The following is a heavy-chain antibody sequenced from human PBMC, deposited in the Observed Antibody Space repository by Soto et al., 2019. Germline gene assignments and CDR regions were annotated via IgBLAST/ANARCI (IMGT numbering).Heavy chain of an antibody. V-gene: IGHV3-23*01. CDR3: AKWHTYNYDSLAFSGFDC. J-gene: IGHJ4*02. CDR1: GFTFSSYA. CDR2: ISGGDGSP. Sequence: GGSLRLSCAASGFTFSSYAMSWFRQAPGKGLEWVSAISGGDGSPSYADSVKGRFTISRDNSKNTLYLHMNSLRADDTAAYYCAKWHTYNYDSLAFSGFDCWGQGTQVTV. D-gene: IGHD3-16*01.